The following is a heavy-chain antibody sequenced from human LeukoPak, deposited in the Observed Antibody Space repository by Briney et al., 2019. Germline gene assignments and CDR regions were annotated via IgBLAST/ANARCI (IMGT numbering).Heavy chain of an antibody. CDR1: GFTFSSYS. CDR2: ISSSSSYI. J-gene: IGHJ6*02. V-gene: IGHV3-21*01. CDR3: ARDRGGSSWSYGMDV. D-gene: IGHD6-13*01. Sequence: GSLRLSCAASGFTFSSYSMNWVRRAPGKGLEWVSSISSSSSYIYYADSVKGRFTISRDNAKNSLYLQMNSLRAEDTAVYYCARDRGGSSWSYGMDVWGQGTTVTVSS.